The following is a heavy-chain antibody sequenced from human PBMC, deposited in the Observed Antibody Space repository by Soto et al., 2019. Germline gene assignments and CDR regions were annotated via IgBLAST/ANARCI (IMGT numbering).Heavy chain of an antibody. J-gene: IGHJ4*02. D-gene: IGHD5-18*01. CDR2: LSSSSSTI. CDR3: ARYSGYSYRTLDY. Sequence: WGRQAPGKRLEWVSYLSSSSSTIYYADSVKGRFTISRDNAKNSLYLQMNTLLDAATPVYYCARYSGYSYRTLDYWGQGT. V-gene: IGHV3-48*02.